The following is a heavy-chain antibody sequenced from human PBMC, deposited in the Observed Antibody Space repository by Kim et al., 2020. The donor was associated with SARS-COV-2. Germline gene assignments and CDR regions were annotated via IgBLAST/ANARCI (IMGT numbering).Heavy chain of an antibody. D-gene: IGHD3-3*01. J-gene: IGHJ4*02. Sequence: GGSLRLSCAASGFTFSSYAMSWVRQAPGKGLEWVSVIYSGGSSTYYADSVKGRFTISRDNSKNTLYLQMNSLRAEDTAVYYCVKDQGHYDSPYYFDYWGQGTLVTVSS. V-gene: IGHV3-23*03. CDR3: VKDQGHYDSPYYFDY. CDR2: IYSGGSST. CDR1: GFTFSSYA.